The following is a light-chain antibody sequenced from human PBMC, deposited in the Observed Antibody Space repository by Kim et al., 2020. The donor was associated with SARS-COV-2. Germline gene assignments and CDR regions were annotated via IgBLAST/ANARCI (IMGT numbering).Light chain of an antibody. CDR1: SSDVGGYDY. Sequence: GQSITIACTGTSSDVGGYDYVSWYQHHPGKAPKRMIYDVSKRTSGVSNRVSGSKSGNTASLTISGLQAEDEADYFCSSCTTSSTYVFGTGTKVTVL. J-gene: IGLJ1*01. V-gene: IGLV2-14*03. CDR3: SSCTTSSTYV. CDR2: DVS.